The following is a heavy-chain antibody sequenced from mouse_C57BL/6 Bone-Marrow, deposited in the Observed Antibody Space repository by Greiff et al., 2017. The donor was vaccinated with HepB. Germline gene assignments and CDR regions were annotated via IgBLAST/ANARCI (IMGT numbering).Heavy chain of an antibody. CDR3: TRRDLLWDY. J-gene: IGHJ2*01. CDR1: GYTFTDYE. V-gene: IGHV1-15*01. D-gene: IGHD2-1*01. Sequence: QVQLQQSGAELVRPGASVTLSCKASGYTFTDYEMHWVKQTPVHGLEWIGAIDPETGGTAYHQKFKGKAILTADKSSSTAYMELRSLTSEDSAGYYCTRRDLLWDYWGQGTTLTVSS. CDR2: IDPETGGT.